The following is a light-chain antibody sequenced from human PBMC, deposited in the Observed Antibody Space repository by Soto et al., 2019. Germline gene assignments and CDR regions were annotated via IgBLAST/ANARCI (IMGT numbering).Light chain of an antibody. J-gene: IGLJ1*01. V-gene: IGLV2-14*01. Sequence: QSVLTQPAPVSGSPGQSITIFCTGTSSDVGGYNYVSWYQQQPGKAPKFMIYDVTNRPSGVSNRFSGSKSGNTASLTISGLQAEDEADYYCCSYTTSNTRQIVFGTGTKVTVL. CDR1: SSDVGGYNY. CDR2: DVT. CDR3: CSYTTSNTRQIV.